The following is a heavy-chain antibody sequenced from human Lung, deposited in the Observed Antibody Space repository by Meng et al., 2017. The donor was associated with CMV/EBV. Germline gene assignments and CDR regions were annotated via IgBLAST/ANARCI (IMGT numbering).Heavy chain of an antibody. J-gene: IGHJ4*02. CDR1: TYVFTTYK. Sequence: ASTYVFTTYKIHWVRQAPGQMLEWMGWISGGKGDTKYSQKFQDRVTFTGNTSASTVYMEVRSLTPTDTAVYYCARGVLGAGSSTFDFWGQGSLVTVSP. CDR2: ISGGKGDT. CDR3: ARGVLGAGSSTFDF. V-gene: IGHV1-3*01. D-gene: IGHD3-10*01.